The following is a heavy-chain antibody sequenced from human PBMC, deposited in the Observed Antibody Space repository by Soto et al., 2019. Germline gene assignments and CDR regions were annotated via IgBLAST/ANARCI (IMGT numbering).Heavy chain of an antibody. V-gene: IGHV3-7*03. CDR3: ASVPGSPGYHGLDV. Sequence: EVQLVESGGGLVQPGGSLRLSCAASGLTFSKYRMTWVRQAPGKGLEWVATIKHDGSEKSNLDSVEGRFTISRDNAKNSLSLQMNSLRVEDTAVYFCASVPGSPGYHGLDVWGQGTTVTVSS. CDR1: GLTFSKYR. CDR2: IKHDGSEK. D-gene: IGHD6-19*01. J-gene: IGHJ6*02.